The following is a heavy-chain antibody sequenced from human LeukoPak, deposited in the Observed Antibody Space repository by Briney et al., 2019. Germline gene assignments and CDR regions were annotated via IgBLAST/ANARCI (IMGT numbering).Heavy chain of an antibody. D-gene: IGHD1-26*01. V-gene: IGHV1-3*01. CDR1: GYTFTSYA. Sequence: GASVQVSCEASGYTFTSYAIHWVRQAPGQRLEWMGWISAGNGNTKYSQNFQGRVTFISNTSATTAFMELSSLRSEDAAVYYCARDSGSGSNDYWGQGTLVTVSS. CDR3: ARDSGSGSNDY. J-gene: IGHJ4*02. CDR2: ISAGNGNT.